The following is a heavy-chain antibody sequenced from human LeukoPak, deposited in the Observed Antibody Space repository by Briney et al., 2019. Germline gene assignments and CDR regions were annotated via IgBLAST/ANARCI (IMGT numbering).Heavy chain of an antibody. V-gene: IGHV4-39*01. CDR1: GGSIGSSSYY. Sequence: SETLSLTCTVSGGSIGSSSYYWGWIRQPPGKGLEWIGSIYYSGSTYYNPSLKSRVTISVDTSKNQFSLKLSSVTAADTAVYYCARRLGYCSSTSCYAFDYWGQGTLVTVSS. D-gene: IGHD2-2*03. CDR2: IYYSGST. J-gene: IGHJ4*02. CDR3: ARRLGYCSSTSCYAFDY.